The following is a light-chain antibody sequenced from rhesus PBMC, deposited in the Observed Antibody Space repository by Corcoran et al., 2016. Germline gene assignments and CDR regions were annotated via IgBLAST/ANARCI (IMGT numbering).Light chain of an antibody. J-gene: IGKJ4*01. CDR3: LQSSNWLT. CDR1: QSVSSY. Sequence: EIVMTQSPATLALSPGERATLSCRASQSVSSYLAWYQQKPGKAPRLLIYGASSRATGIPDRFSGSGSGKEFTLTISSLETEDVGVYFCLQSSNWLTFGGGTKVEIK. V-gene: IGKV3-24*04. CDR2: GAS.